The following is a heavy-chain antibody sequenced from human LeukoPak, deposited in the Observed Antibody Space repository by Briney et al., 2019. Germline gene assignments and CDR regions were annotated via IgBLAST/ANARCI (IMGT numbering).Heavy chain of an antibody. Sequence: GGSLRLSCAASGFTFSSYGMHWVRQAPGKGLEWVAFIRYDGSNKYYADSVKGRFTISRDNSKNTLYLQMNSLRAEDTAVYYCAKDSNYDILTGPPLGYYYYMDVWGKGTTVTVSS. CDR3: AKDSNYDILTGPPLGYYYYMDV. CDR2: IRYDGSNK. V-gene: IGHV3-30*02. D-gene: IGHD3-9*01. J-gene: IGHJ6*03. CDR1: GFTFSSYG.